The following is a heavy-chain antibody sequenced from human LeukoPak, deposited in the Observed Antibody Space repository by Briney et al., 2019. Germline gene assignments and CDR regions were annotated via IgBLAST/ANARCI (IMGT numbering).Heavy chain of an antibody. D-gene: IGHD6-13*01. CDR2: ISGSGDST. J-gene: IGHJ4*02. CDR1: GFTFSSYA. CDR3: AKLDGSSWLYYFDY. Sequence: PGGSLRLSCAASGFTFSSYAMSWVRQAPGKGLEWVSIISGSGDSTYYADSVKGRFTISRDNSKNTLYLQMNSLRAEDTAVYYCAKLDGSSWLYYFDYWGQGALDTVSS. V-gene: IGHV3-23*01.